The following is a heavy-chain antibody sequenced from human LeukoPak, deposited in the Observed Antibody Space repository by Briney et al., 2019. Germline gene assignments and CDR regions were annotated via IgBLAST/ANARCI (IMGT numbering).Heavy chain of an antibody. D-gene: IGHD3-22*01. V-gene: IGHV3-33*01. Sequence: TGSSLRLSCSASGFTFSGYGMHWVRQAPGKGLEGVAVIWYDGSNKYYADSVKGRFTISRDNSKNTLYLQMNSLRADDTVVYYCARDSGGGPDTSGYSGYWSQGPLVTVS. J-gene: IGHJ4*02. CDR1: GFTFSGYG. CDR2: IWYDGSNK. CDR3: ARDSGGGPDTSGYSGY.